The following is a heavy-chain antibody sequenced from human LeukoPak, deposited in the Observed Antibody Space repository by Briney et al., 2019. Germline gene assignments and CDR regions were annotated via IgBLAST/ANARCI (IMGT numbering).Heavy chain of an antibody. CDR1: GYIFSNYW. CDR2: IYPGDSYT. Sequence: GESLKISCKGSGYIFSNYWIAWVRQMPGRGLEWMGIIYPGDSYTNYSPSFQGHVTISADKSISTAYLQWSSLKASDTAMYYCARTKIAYYYDSSGFDIWGQGTMVTVSS. J-gene: IGHJ3*02. D-gene: IGHD3-22*01. CDR3: ARTKIAYYYDSSGFDI. V-gene: IGHV5-51*01.